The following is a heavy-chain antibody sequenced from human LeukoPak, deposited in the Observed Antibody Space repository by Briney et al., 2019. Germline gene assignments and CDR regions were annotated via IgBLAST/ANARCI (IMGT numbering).Heavy chain of an antibody. CDR2: ISYSGST. Sequence: PSETLSLTCTVSGGSISSYYWSWIRQPPGKGLEWIGYISYSGSTNYNPSLRSRVTISVDASKIQFSLRLTSVTAADTAVYYCARDQGSSWFDYWGQGTLVTVSS. CDR3: ARDQGSSWFDY. J-gene: IGHJ4*02. D-gene: IGHD6-13*01. CDR1: GGSISSYY. V-gene: IGHV4-59*01.